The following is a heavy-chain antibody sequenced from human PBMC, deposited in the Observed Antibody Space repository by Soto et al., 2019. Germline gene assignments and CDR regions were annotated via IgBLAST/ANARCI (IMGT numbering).Heavy chain of an antibody. CDR3: ARDLLLDYYDSSGPLSWFDP. V-gene: IGHV3-21*01. D-gene: IGHD3-22*01. Sequence: GGSLRLSCAASGFTFSSYSMNWVRQAPGKGLEWVSSISSSSSYIYYADSVKGRFTISRDNAKNSLYLQMNSLRAEDTAVYYCARDLLLDYYDSSGPLSWFDPWGQGTLVTVSS. CDR1: GFTFSSYS. CDR2: ISSSSSYI. J-gene: IGHJ5*02.